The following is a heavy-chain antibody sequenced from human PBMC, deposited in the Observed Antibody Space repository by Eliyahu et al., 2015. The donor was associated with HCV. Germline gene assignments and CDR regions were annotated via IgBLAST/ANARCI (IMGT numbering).Heavy chain of an antibody. D-gene: IGHD4-17*01. J-gene: IGHJ4*02. CDR1: GFSXSKNN. CDR3: AREPVTTINSSPLDY. V-gene: IGHV3-21*01. Sequence: EVQLVESGGGLVKPGGSXRLSCAASGFSXSKNNMNWVRQAPGKGLEWVSSISSGSGYINYTDSVKGRFTISRDNAKNSLFLQMNSLRAEDTAVYYCAREPVTTINSSPLDYWGQGTLVTVSS. CDR2: ISSGSGYI.